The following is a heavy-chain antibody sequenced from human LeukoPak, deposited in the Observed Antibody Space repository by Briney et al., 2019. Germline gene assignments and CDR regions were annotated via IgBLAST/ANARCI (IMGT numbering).Heavy chain of an antibody. J-gene: IGHJ3*02. CDR1: GFTFDDYA. D-gene: IGHD5-12*01. CDR2: ISWNSGSI. Sequence: GGSLRLSCAASGFTFDDYAMHWVRQAPGKGLERVSGISWNSGSIGYADSVKGRFTIFRDNAKNSPYLQMNSLRAEDTALYYCGRDGYNYAAFDIWGQGTMVTVSS. V-gene: IGHV3-9*01. CDR3: GRDGYNYAAFDI.